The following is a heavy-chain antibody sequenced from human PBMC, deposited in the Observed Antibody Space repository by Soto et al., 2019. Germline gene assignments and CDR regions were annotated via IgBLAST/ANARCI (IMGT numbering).Heavy chain of an antibody. Sequence: GASVKVSCKASGYTFTSYGISWVRQAPGQGLEWMGWISAYNGNTNYAQKLQGRVTMTTDTSTSTAYMELRSLRSDGTAVYYCARGGAAAGSYYYGMDVWGQGTTVTVSS. CDR1: GYTFTSYG. J-gene: IGHJ6*02. CDR2: ISAYNGNT. V-gene: IGHV1-18*01. D-gene: IGHD6-13*01. CDR3: ARGGAAAGSYYYGMDV.